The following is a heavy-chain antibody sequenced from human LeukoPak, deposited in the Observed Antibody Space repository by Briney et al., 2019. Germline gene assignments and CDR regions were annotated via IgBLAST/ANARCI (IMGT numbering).Heavy chain of an antibody. CDR2: ISAYNGNT. Sequence: GASVKVSCKASGYTFTSYGISWVRQAPGQGLEWMGWISAYNGNTNYAQKLQGRVTMTTDTSTSTAYMELRSLRSDDTAVYYCARGSPLVVRGDAFDIWGQGTMVTVSS. D-gene: IGHD3-22*01. CDR1: GYTFTSYG. V-gene: IGHV1-18*01. CDR3: ARGSPLVVRGDAFDI. J-gene: IGHJ3*02.